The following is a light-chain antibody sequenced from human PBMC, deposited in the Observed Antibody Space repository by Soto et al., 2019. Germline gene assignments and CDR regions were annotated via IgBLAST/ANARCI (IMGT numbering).Light chain of an antibody. CDR1: QSVLYSSNNKTY. Sequence: DIVMAQSPDSLAVSLGERAIINCKSSQSVLYSSNNKTYLAWFQQKPGQPPKLLIYWASTRESGVPDRFSGSGSGTDFTLTISSLQAEDVAIYYCQQYYNIPWTFGQGTKVEIK. CDR2: WAS. J-gene: IGKJ1*01. CDR3: QQYYNIPWT. V-gene: IGKV4-1*01.